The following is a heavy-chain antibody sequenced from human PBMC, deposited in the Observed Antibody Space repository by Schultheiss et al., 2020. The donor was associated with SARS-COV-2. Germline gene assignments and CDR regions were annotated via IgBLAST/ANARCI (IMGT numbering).Heavy chain of an antibody. CDR1: GGSISNYY. J-gene: IGHJ6*02. CDR3: ARGDSSSWSGSYYYGMDV. Sequence: SETLSLTCNVSGGSISNYYWSWIRQPAGKGLEWIGRISASGYSNYNPSLKSRIIMSVDTSKKHFSLNVTSVTAADTAVYYCARGDSSSWSGSYYYGMDVWGQGTTVTVSS. V-gene: IGHV4-4*07. D-gene: IGHD6-13*01. CDR2: ISASGYS.